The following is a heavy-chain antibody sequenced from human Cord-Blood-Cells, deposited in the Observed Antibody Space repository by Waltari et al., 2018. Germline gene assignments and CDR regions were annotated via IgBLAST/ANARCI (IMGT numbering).Heavy chain of an antibody. V-gene: IGHV1-69*01. D-gene: IGHD3-16*02. Sequence: QGLEWMGGIIPIFGTANYAQKFQGRVTITADESTSTAYMELSSLRSEDTAVYYCAREPYDYVWGSYRGFDPWGQGTLVTVSS. J-gene: IGHJ5*02. CDR2: IIPIFGTA. CDR3: AREPYDYVWGSYRGFDP.